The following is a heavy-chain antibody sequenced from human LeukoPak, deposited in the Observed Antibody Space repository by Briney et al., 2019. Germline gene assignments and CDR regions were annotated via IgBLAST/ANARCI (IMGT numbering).Heavy chain of an antibody. D-gene: IGHD1-1*01. Sequence: GGSLRLSCAASGFTFASYSMNWVRQAPGKGLEWVSSISGDSTYIYNAGSVKGRFTISGDNAQASLYLQMISLRADDAAVYYCARVSGRLERQSDLDYWGQGTLVIVSS. CDR2: ISGDSTYI. V-gene: IGHV3-21*01. CDR1: GFTFASYS. CDR3: ARVSGRLERQSDLDY. J-gene: IGHJ4*02.